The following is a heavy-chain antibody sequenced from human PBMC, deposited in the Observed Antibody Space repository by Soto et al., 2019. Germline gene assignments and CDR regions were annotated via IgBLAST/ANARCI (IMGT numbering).Heavy chain of an antibody. Sequence: PGGSLRLSCAASVFSFSDYSMNWVRQAPGEGLEWLEYIRDGAGSIKYADSVGGRFTISRDNAKNSLYLQMNSLRDEDTAVYYCARDHRYALDIWGQGTRVTVSS. CDR3: ARDHRYALDI. CDR1: VFSFSDYS. CDR2: IRDGAGSI. J-gene: IGHJ3*02. V-gene: IGHV3-48*02.